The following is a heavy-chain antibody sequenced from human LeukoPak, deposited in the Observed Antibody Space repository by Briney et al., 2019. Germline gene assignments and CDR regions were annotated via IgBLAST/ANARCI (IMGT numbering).Heavy chain of an antibody. CDR3: AKDNRRHYTSGPNPDSLH. CDR1: GFIFNNYA. V-gene: IGHV3-9*01. D-gene: IGHD6-19*01. J-gene: IGHJ4*02. Sequence: GGSLRLSCAGSGFIFNNYAMHWVRQPPGKGLEWVSGISWNSGSIDYADSVKGRFTISRDNAKNSLYLQMNSLRAEDTAFYYCAKDNRRHYTSGPNPDSLHWGQGALVTVSS. CDR2: ISWNSGSI.